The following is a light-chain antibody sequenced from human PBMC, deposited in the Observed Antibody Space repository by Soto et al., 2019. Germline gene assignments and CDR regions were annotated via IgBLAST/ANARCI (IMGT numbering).Light chain of an antibody. CDR1: SSDVGGYNS. V-gene: IGLV2-14*01. CDR2: EVS. J-gene: IGLJ1*01. Sequence: QSALTQPASVSGSPGQSITISCTGTSSDVGGYNSVSWYQQHPGKAPKLMIYEVSHRPSGVSNRFSGSKSGNTASLTVSGLQAEDEADYYCSSFTSSSTLYVFGTGTKLTVL. CDR3: SSFTSSSTLYV.